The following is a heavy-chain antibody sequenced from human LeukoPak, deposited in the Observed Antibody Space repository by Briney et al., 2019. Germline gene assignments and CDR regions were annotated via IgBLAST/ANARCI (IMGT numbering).Heavy chain of an antibody. Sequence: PSETLSLTCTVSGGSISSYYWSWIRQPPGKGLEWIGEINHSGSTNYNPSLKSRVTISVDTSKNQFSLKLSSVTAADTAVYYCACLVGATTVPWGQGTMVTVSS. CDR3: ACLVGATTVP. J-gene: IGHJ3*01. V-gene: IGHV4-34*01. D-gene: IGHD1-26*01. CDR1: GGSISSYY. CDR2: INHSGST.